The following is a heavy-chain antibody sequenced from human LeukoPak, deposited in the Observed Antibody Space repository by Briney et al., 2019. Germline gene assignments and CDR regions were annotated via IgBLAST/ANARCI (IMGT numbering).Heavy chain of an antibody. V-gene: IGHV1-2*02. CDR1: GYTFTGYY. Sequence: ASVKVSCKASGYTFTGYYMHWVRQAPGQGLEGMGWINPNSGGTNYAQKFQGRVTMTRDTSISTAYMELSRLRSDDTAVYYCARVWAITDGTAFDIWGQGTMVTVSS. D-gene: IGHD3-3*01. CDR3: ARVWAITDGTAFDI. J-gene: IGHJ3*02. CDR2: INPNSGGT.